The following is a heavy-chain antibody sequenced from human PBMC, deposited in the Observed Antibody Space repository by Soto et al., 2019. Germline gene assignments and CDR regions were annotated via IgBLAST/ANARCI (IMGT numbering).Heavy chain of an antibody. CDR2: IYPGDSDT. CDR1: GYSFTSYW. D-gene: IGHD2-2*01. J-gene: IGHJ4*02. Sequence: GASLKISCKGSGYSFTSYWIGWVRQMPGKGLEWMGIIYPGDSDTRYSPSFQGQVTISADKSISTAYLQWSSQKASDTAMYYCARLVGYGSSTICSPIGCWRQGTLVTVSS. V-gene: IGHV5-51*01. CDR3: ARLVGYGSSTICSPIGC.